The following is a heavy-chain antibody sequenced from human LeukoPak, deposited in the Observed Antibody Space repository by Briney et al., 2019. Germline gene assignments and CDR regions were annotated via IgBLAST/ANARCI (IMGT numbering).Heavy chain of an antibody. CDR2: ISGSGVTM. D-gene: IGHD6-19*01. J-gene: IGHJ4*02. CDR3: AREDIRLDYFDY. Sequence: GGSLRLSCAVSGFTVSRYYMSWVRQAPGRGLEWVSYISGSGVTMYYADSVKGRFTISRDDAKNSLYLQMNSLRAEDTAVYYCAREDIRLDYFDYWGQGTLVTVSS. CDR1: GFTVSRYY. V-gene: IGHV3-48*03.